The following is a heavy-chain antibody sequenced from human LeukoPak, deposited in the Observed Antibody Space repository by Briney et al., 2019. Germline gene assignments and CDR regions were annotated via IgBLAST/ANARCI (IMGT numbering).Heavy chain of an antibody. J-gene: IGHJ4*02. V-gene: IGHV1-8*02. CDR2: MNPNSGNT. CDR3: ARGRGYDILTGYYKLYYFDY. D-gene: IGHD3-9*01. Sequence: APVKVSCKASGYTFTSYYMHWVRQAPGQGLEWMGWMNPNSGNTGYAQKFQGRVTMTRNTSISTAYMELSSLRSEDTAVYYCARGRGYDILTGYYKLYYFDYWGQGTLVTVSS. CDR1: GYTFTSYY.